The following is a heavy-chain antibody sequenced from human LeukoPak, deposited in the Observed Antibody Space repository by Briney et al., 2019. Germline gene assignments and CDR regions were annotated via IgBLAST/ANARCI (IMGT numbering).Heavy chain of an antibody. D-gene: IGHD4-17*01. CDR3: ASTYGMGDYVTDY. J-gene: IGHJ4*02. V-gene: IGHV4-59*01. CDR1: GGSISSYY. CDR2: IYYSGST. Sequence: SETLSLTCTVSGGSISSYYWSWIRQPPGKGLEWIGYIYYSGSTNYNPSLKSRVTISVDTSKNQFSLKLSSVTAADTAVYYCASTYGMGDYVTDYWGQGTLVTVSS.